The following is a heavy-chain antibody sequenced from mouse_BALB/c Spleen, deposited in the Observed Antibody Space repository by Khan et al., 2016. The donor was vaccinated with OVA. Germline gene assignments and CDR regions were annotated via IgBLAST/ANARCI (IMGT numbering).Heavy chain of an antibody. CDR1: GYTFTSYT. V-gene: IGHV1-4*01. Sequence: QVQLQQSGAELARPGASVKMSCKASGYTFTSYTMHWVKQRPGQGLEWIGYINPSNGYTNYNQKFKDKATLTADKSSSTAYMQLNSLTSEDSAVDYCVRSGAYYRYDGYFDVWGAGTTVTVSS. D-gene: IGHD2-14*01. J-gene: IGHJ1*01. CDR2: INPSNGYT. CDR3: VRSGAYYRYDGYFDV.